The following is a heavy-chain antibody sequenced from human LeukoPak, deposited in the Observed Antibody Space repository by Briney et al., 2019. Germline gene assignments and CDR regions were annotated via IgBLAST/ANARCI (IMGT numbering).Heavy chain of an antibody. CDR3: ANPLRDEPNTVTTVGY. CDR2: ISGSGGST. V-gene: IGHV3-23*01. Sequence: GGSLRLSCAASGIVFRTYAMNWVRQAPGKGLEWVSAISGSGGSTYYADSVKGRFTISRDNSKNTLYLQMNSLRAEDTAVYYCANPLRDEPNTVTTVGYWGQGTLVTVSS. J-gene: IGHJ4*02. CDR1: GIVFRTYA. D-gene: IGHD4-17*01.